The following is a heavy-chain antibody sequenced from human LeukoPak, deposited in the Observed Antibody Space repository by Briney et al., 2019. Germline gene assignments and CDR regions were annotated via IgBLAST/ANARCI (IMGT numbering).Heavy chain of an antibody. CDR3: AREGGYCSSTSCYKHFDY. Sequence: ASVKVSCKASGGTFSSHGITWVRQAPGQGLEWMGRIIVMLGTTNYAQKFQGRVTITADKSTSTAYMELSSLSSEDTAVYYCAREGGYCSSTSCYKHFDYWGQGTLVTVSS. J-gene: IGHJ4*02. CDR1: GGTFSSHG. D-gene: IGHD2-2*02. CDR2: IIVMLGTT. V-gene: IGHV1-69*04.